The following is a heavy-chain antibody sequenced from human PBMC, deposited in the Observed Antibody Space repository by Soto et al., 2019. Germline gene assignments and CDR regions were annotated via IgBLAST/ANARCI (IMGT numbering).Heavy chain of an antibody. V-gene: IGHV3-23*01. CDR3: AKDHWNYDRGYYFDY. J-gene: IGHJ4*02. Sequence: GGSLRLSCAASGFTFSSYAMSWVRQAPGKGLEWVSAISGSGGSTYYADSVKGRFTISRDNSKNTLYLQMNSLRAEDTAVYYCAKDHWNYDRGYYFDYWGQGTLVTVSS. CDR1: GFTFSSYA. CDR2: ISGSGGST. D-gene: IGHD1-7*01.